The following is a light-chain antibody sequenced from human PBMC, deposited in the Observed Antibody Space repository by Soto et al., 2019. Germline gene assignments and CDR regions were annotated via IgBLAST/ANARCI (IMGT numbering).Light chain of an antibody. J-gene: IGKJ4*01. CDR3: QQNKSYPST. CDR2: GAS. V-gene: IGKV1-13*02. CDR1: QDISSS. Sequence: AIQLTQSPSSLSASVGDRVTITCRASQDISSSLAWYQQKAGKAPKLLIYGASILPSGVPSGFSGSGFGTDFTLTISSLRAEDFAIYFCQQNKSYPSTFGGGTRVEI.